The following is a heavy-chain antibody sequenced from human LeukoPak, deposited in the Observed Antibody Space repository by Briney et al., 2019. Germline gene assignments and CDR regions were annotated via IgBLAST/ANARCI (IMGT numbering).Heavy chain of an antibody. Sequence: ASVKVSCKASGSTFTGYYMHWVRHAPGQGLEWMGWINPNTGGTKYAQKFQGRVTMTRDTSISTAYMELSRLRSDDTAVYYCARDLGSGDGYNYSWGQGTLVTVSS. D-gene: IGHD5-24*01. V-gene: IGHV1-2*02. CDR1: GSTFTGYY. CDR2: INPNTGGT. J-gene: IGHJ5*02. CDR3: ARDLGSGDGYNYS.